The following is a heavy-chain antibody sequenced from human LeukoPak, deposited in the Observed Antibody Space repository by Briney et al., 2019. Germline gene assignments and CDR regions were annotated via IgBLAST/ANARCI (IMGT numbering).Heavy chain of an antibody. V-gene: IGHV3-9*01. CDR2: ISWNSGSI. Sequence: PGGSLRLSCAASGFTFDDYAMHWVRQAPGKGLEWVSGISWNSGSIGCADSVKGRFTISRDNAKNSLYLQMNSLRAEDTALYYCAKASSSWGQNWFDPWGQGTLVTVSS. CDR3: AKASSSWGQNWFDP. CDR1: GFTFDDYA. J-gene: IGHJ5*02. D-gene: IGHD6-13*01.